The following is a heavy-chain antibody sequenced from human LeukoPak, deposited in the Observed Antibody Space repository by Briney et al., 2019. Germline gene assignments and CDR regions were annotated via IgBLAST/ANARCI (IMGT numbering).Heavy chain of an antibody. D-gene: IGHD3-3*01. Sequence: PGGSLRLSCAASGFTFSTYAMHWVRQAPGKALERLTVISYNRHHQYYSDSVRGRFTISRDNSRNSVFLQINSLRPEDTAVYYCATSIRRITISSWGQGTLVTVSS. CDR1: GFTFSTYA. CDR3: ATSIRRITISS. V-gene: IGHV3-30*04. J-gene: IGHJ4*02. CDR2: ISYNRHHQ.